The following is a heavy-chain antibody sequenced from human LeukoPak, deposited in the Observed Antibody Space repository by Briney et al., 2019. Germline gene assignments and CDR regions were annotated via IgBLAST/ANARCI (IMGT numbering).Heavy chain of an antibody. CDR2: ISYDGSNK. V-gene: IGHV3-30-3*01. Sequence: GRSLRLSCAASGFTFSSYAMHWVRQAPGKGLEWVAVISYDGSNKYYADSVKGRFTISRDNAKNSVYLQMNSLRAEDTAVYYCARGRGPDYWGQGTLVTVSS. CDR1: GFTFSSYA. J-gene: IGHJ4*02. CDR3: ARGRGPDY.